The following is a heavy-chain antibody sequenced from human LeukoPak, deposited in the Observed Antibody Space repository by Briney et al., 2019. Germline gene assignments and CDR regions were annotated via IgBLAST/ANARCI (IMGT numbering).Heavy chain of an antibody. Sequence: GGTLRLSCTASGFDFTNYGMSWVRQAPGKGLEWVSSISGSGGSTYYADSVKGRFTISRDNSKNTLYLQMNSLRAEDTAVYYCARQFGAFDYWGQGTLVTVSS. CDR1: GFDFTNYG. D-gene: IGHD3-10*01. V-gene: IGHV3-23*01. CDR2: ISGSGGST. J-gene: IGHJ4*02. CDR3: ARQFGAFDY.